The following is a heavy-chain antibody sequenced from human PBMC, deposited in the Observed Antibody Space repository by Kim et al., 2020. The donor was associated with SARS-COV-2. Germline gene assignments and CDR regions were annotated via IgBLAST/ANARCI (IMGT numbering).Heavy chain of an antibody. CDR1: GGTFSSYA. J-gene: IGHJ6*02. CDR2: IIPIFGTA. D-gene: IGHD3-10*01. Sequence: SVKVSCKASGGTFSSYAISWVRQAPGQGLEWMGGIIPIFGTANYAQKFQGRVTITADESTSTAYMELSSLRSEDTAAYYCARVGYGSGSYYAPIKYYYYGMDVWGQGTTVTVSS. V-gene: IGHV1-69*13. CDR3: ARVGYGSGSYYAPIKYYYYGMDV.